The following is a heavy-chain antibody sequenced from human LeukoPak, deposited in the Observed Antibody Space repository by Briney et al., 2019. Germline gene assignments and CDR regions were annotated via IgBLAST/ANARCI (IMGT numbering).Heavy chain of an antibody. V-gene: IGHV4-61*02. CDR2: IYTSGST. J-gene: IGHJ3*02. CDR1: GGSISSGSYY. D-gene: IGHD3-10*01. CDR3: ARAPLDYGSGSYAFDI. Sequence: SQTLSLTCTVSGGSISSGSYYWSWIRQPAGKGLEWIGRIYTSGSTNYNPSLKSRVTISVDTSKNQFSLKLSSVTAADTAVYYCARAPLDYGSGSYAFDIWGQGTMVTVSS.